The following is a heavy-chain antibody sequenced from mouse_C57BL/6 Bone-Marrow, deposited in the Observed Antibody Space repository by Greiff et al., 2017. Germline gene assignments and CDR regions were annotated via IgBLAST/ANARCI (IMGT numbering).Heavy chain of an antibody. CDR1: RFTFSSYG. D-gene: IGHD2-13*01. V-gene: IGHV5-6*02. CDR3: ARRGDCVGYARDY. CDR2: ISSGGSYT. Sequence: EVKLVESGGDLVKPGGSLKLSCAASRFTFSSYGMSWVRQTPDKRLEWVATISSGGSYTYYPDSVKGRFTISRDNAKNTLYLQMSSLKSEDTAMYYCARRGDCVGYARDYWGQGTSVTVST. J-gene: IGHJ4*01.